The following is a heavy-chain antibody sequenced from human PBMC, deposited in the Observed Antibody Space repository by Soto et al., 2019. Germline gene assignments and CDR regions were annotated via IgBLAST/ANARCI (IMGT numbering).Heavy chain of an antibody. CDR1: GVTVSSNY. Sequence: EVQLVESGGGLVQPGGSLRLSCAASGVTVSSNYMSWVRQAPGKGLEWVSVIYSGGSTYYADSVKGRFTISRDNSKNTLYLQMTSLRAEDTAVYYCACMVRGVIQGDYWGQGTLVTVSS. CDR3: ACMVRGVIQGDY. J-gene: IGHJ4*02. CDR2: IYSGGST. D-gene: IGHD3-10*01. V-gene: IGHV3-66*01.